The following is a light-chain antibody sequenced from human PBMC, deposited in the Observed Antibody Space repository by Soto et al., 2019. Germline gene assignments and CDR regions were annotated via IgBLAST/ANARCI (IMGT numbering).Light chain of an antibody. CDR3: LQHSDYPFT. CDR1: QGIRDA. J-gene: IGKJ2*01. Sequence: DILMTQSPSSLSASVGDRVTITCRASQGIRDALGWYQQKPGKVPKRLIYSASSMQNGVSSRFSGSGSKTVFSLTISSLQPEDFATYFCLQHSDYPFTFGQATRLEI. CDR2: SAS. V-gene: IGKV1-17*01.